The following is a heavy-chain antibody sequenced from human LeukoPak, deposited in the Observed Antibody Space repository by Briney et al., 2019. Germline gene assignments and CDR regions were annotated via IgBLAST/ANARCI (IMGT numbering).Heavy chain of an antibody. Sequence: PSETLSLTCTVSGGSITSYYWSWIRQPPGKGLEWIGYIYYSGSTNCNPSLKSRVTISVDTSKNQFSLKLGSVTAADTAVYYCARRGYSSQFDPWGQGTLVTVSS. CDR1: GGSITSYY. J-gene: IGHJ5*02. CDR2: IYYSGST. D-gene: IGHD6-13*01. V-gene: IGHV4-59*01. CDR3: ARRGYSSQFDP.